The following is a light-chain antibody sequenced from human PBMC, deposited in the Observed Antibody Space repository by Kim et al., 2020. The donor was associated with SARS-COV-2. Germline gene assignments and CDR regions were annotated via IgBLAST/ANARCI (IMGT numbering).Light chain of an antibody. CDR1: SSNIGSNY. J-gene: IGLJ3*02. CDR2: RNN. CDR3: AAWDDSLSSWV. V-gene: IGLV1-47*01. Sequence: QSVLTQPPSASGTPGQRVTISCSGSSSNIGSNYVYWYQQLPGTAPKRLIFRNNQRPSGVPDRFSGSKSGTSASLAISGLRSEDEADYYCAAWDDSLSSWVFGGGTQLTVL.